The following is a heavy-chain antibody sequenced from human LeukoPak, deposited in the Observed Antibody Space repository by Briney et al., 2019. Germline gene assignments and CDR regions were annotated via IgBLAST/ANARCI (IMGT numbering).Heavy chain of an antibody. CDR3: ARGVPGNVDY. CDR1: GGSISDYY. V-gene: IGHV4-59*01. CDR2: IYYSGST. J-gene: IGHJ4*02. D-gene: IGHD1-1*01. Sequence: SETLSLNCTVSGGSISDYYWSWIRQPPGKGLEWIGYIYYSGSTNYSPSLRSRVTMSVDTSNNQLSLKVNSATAADTAVYYCARGVPGNVDYWGQGTLVTVSS.